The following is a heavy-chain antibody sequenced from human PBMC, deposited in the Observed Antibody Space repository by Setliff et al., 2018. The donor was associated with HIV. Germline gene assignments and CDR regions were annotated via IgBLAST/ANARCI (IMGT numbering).Heavy chain of an antibody. V-gene: IGHV5-51*01. Sequence: PGESLKISCKGSGYSFTSYWIGWVRQMPGKGLEWMGIIYPGDSDTRYSPSFQGQVTISADKSITNAYLQWSSLQASDTAMYYCARRASKASPDYRGQGTLVTVSS. CDR2: IYPGDSDT. J-gene: IGHJ4*02. CDR1: GYSFTSYW. CDR3: ARRASKASPDY.